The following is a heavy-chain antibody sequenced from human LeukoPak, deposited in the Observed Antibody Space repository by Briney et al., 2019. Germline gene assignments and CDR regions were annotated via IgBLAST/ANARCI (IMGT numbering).Heavy chain of an antibody. Sequence: GGSLRLSCAASGFTFSSYAMSWVRQAPGKGLEWVSLISGSGGSTYYADSVKGRFTITRDNSKNTLYLQMNSLRAEDTAVYYCARDLSDYYDSRGFDYWGQGTLVTVSS. CDR3: ARDLSDYYDSRGFDY. CDR2: ISGSGGST. V-gene: IGHV3-23*01. J-gene: IGHJ4*02. CDR1: GFTFSSYA. D-gene: IGHD3-22*01.